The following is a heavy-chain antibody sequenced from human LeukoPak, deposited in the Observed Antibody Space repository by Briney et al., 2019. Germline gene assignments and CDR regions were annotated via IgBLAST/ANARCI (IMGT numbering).Heavy chain of an antibody. CDR1: GGSISSYY. V-gene: IGHV4-59*01. CDR3: ARESAGLDY. CDR2: IYYSGST. Sequence: SETLSLTRTVSGGSISSYYWSWIRQPPGKGLEWIGYIYYSGSTNYNPSLKSRVTISVDTSKNQFSLKLSSVTAADTAVYYCARESAGLDYWGQGTLVTVSS. J-gene: IGHJ4*02.